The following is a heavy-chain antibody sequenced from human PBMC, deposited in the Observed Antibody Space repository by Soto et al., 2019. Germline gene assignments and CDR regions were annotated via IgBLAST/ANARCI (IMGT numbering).Heavy chain of an antibody. CDR2: ISWNSGSI. D-gene: IGHD6-6*01. CDR1: GFTFDDYA. Sequence: EVQLVESGGGLVQPGRSLRLSCAASGFTFDDYAMHWVRQAPGKGLEWVSGISWNSGSIGYADSVKGRFTISRDNAKNCLYLQMNSLRAEDTALYYCAKDERSSSGFDYWGQGTLVPVSS. J-gene: IGHJ4*02. V-gene: IGHV3-9*01. CDR3: AKDERSSSGFDY.